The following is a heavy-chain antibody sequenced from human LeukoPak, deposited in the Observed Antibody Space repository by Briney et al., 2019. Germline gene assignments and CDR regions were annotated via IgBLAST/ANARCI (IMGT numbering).Heavy chain of an antibody. V-gene: IGHV3-30*04. J-gene: IGHJ4*02. Sequence: GGSLRLSCAASGLTFSSYAMHWVRQAPGKGLEWVAVISYDGRDKHYVDSVKGRFTISRDNSKNTLYLQMNSLRAEDTAVYYRARDYGGNSADYYFDYWGQGTLVTVSS. CDR1: GLTFSSYA. CDR2: ISYDGRDK. D-gene: IGHD4-23*01. CDR3: ARDYGGNSADYYFDY.